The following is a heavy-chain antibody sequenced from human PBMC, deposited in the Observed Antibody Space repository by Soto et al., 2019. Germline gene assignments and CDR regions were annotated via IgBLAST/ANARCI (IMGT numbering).Heavy chain of an antibody. J-gene: IGHJ4*02. D-gene: IGHD3-16*02. CDR3: ARSDYVWGSYRWEYYFDY. Sequence: QVQLQESGPGLVKPSGTLSLTCAVSGGSISSSNWWSWVRQPPGKGLEWIGEIYHSGSTNYNPPLKSRVTISVDKSKNQFSLKLSSVTAADTAVYYCARSDYVWGSYRWEYYFDYWGQGTLVTVSS. CDR1: GGSISSSNW. V-gene: IGHV4-4*02. CDR2: IYHSGST.